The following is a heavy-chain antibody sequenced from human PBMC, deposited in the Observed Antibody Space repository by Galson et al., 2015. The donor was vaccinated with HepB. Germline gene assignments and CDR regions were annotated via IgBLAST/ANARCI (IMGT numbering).Heavy chain of an antibody. V-gene: IGHV5-10-1*01. CDR1: GYSFTSYW. CDR3: ARHQRFLEWLYDY. D-gene: IGHD3-3*01. J-gene: IGHJ4*02. CDR2: IDPSDSYT. Sequence: QSGAEVKKPGESLRISCQGSGYSFTSYWISWVRQMPGKGLEWMVRIDPSDSYTNYSPSFQGHVTISADKSISTAYLQWSSLKASDTAMYYCARHQRFLEWLYDYWGQGTLVTVSS.